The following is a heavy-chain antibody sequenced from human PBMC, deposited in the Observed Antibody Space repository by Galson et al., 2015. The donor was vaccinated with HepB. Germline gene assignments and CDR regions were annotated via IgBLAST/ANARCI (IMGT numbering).Heavy chain of an antibody. CDR3: TRDPRMPGDYYYMDV. CDR1: GFTFGDYA. J-gene: IGHJ6*03. CDR2: IRSKAYGGTT. V-gene: IGHV3-49*03. Sequence: SLRLSCAASGFTFGDYAMSWFRQAPGKGLEWVGFIRSKAYGGTTEYAASVKGRFTISRDDSKSIAYLQMNSLKTEDTAVYYCTRDPRMPGDYYYMDVWGKGTTVTVSS. D-gene: IGHD2-15*01.